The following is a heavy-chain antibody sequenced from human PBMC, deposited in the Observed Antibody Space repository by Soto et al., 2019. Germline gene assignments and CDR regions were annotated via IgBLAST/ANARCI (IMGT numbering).Heavy chain of an antibody. J-gene: IGHJ5*02. Sequence: QSGGSLRLSCVASGFTFSNYWMSWVRQAPGKGLEWVANMKKDGSQKYYVDSVKGRFTISRDNARNSLYLQMNSLRVEDTAVYYCARDWLDAWGQGTLVTVYS. CDR3: ARDWLDA. V-gene: IGHV3-7*01. CDR1: GFTFSNYW. CDR2: MKKDGSQK.